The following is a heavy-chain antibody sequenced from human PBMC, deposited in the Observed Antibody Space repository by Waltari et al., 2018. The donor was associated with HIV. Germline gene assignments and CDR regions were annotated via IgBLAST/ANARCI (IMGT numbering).Heavy chain of an antibody. CDR1: GFTFSSYA. D-gene: IGHD2-15*01. J-gene: IGHJ5*02. Sequence: EVQPLESGGGLVQPGGSLRLSCAASGFTFSSYAMSWVRQAPGKGLEGVSAISGSGGSTYYADSVKGRFTISRDNSKNTLYLQMNSLRAEDTAVYYCAKGGIVVVVAAFNWFDPWGQGTLVTVSS. CDR3: AKGGIVVVVAAFNWFDP. V-gene: IGHV3-23*01. CDR2: ISGSGGST.